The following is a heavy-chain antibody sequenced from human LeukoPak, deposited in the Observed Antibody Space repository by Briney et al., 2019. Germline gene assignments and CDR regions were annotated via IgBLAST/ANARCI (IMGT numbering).Heavy chain of an antibody. D-gene: IGHD1/OR15-1a*01. CDR1: GGSISSYY. CDR3: ARDSWNNVYYMDV. Sequence: SETLSLTRTVSGGSISSYYWSWIRQPPGKGLEWIGYIYYSGSTNYNPSLKSRVIISVDTSKNQFSLKLSSVTAADTAVYYCARDSWNNVYYMDVWGKGTTVTVSS. J-gene: IGHJ6*03. CDR2: IYYSGST. V-gene: IGHV4-59*12.